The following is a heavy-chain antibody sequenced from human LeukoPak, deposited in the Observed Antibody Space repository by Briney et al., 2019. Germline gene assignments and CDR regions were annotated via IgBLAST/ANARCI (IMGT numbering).Heavy chain of an antibody. CDR3: ARGKTYFSWFDP. V-gene: IGHV4-34*01. CDR2: INHSGST. J-gene: IGHJ5*02. Sequence: SETLSLTCAVYGGSFSGYYWSWIRQPPGKGLEWIGEINHSGSTNYNPSLKSRVTILVDTSKNQFSLKLSSVTAADTAVYYCARGKTYFSWFDPWGQGTLVTVSS. CDR1: GGSFSGYY. D-gene: IGHD3-10*01.